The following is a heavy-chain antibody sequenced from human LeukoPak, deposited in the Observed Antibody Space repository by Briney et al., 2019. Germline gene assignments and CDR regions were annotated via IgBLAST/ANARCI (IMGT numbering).Heavy chain of an antibody. CDR2: ISPTGSTM. J-gene: IGHJ4*02. Sequence: GGSLRLSCAASGFTFSSYAMSWVRQAPGKGLEWVGYISPTGSTMFYADSVKGRFTLSRDNADNSLYLRMNSLRVEDTALYYCVRGGWRIIETGGDSWGQGTLVTVSS. CDR1: GFTFSSYA. V-gene: IGHV3-48*04. CDR3: VRGGWRIIETGGDS. D-gene: IGHD2-15*01.